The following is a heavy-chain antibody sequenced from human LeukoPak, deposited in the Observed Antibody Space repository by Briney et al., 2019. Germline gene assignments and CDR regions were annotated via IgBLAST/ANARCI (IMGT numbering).Heavy chain of an antibody. CDR2: INPNSGGT. V-gene: IGHV1-2*06. J-gene: IGHJ6*03. CDR1: GYTFTGYY. CDR3: ARHTPYYYYYYMDV. Sequence: GASVKVSCKASGYTFTGYYMHWVRQAPGQGLEWMGRINPNSGGTNYAQKCQGRVTMTRDTSISTAYMELSRLRSDDTAVYYCARHTPYYYYYYMDVWGKGTTVTVSS. D-gene: IGHD2-21*01.